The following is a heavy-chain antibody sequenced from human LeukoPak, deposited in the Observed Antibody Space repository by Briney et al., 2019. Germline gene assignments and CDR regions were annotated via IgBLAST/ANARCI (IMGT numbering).Heavy chain of an antibody. CDR3: ARVSGE. V-gene: IGHV4-61*02. Sequence: SETLSLTCTVSGGSISGGSYYWSWIRQPAGKGLEWIGRIYTSGSTNYNPSLKSRVTISVDTSKNQFSLKLSSVTAADTAVYYCARVSGEWGQGTLVTVSS. J-gene: IGHJ4*02. CDR2: IYTSGST. D-gene: IGHD1-14*01. CDR1: GGSISGGSYY.